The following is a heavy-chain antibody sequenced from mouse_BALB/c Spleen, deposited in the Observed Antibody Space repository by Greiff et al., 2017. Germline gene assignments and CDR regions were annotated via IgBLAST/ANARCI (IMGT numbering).Heavy chain of an antibody. J-gene: IGHJ3*01. CDR3: ARDLAPYYGSSYFAY. D-gene: IGHD1-1*01. V-gene: IGHV3-6*02. CDR1: GYSITSGYY. Sequence: EVHLVESGPGLVKPSQSLSLTCSVTGYSITSGYYWNWIRQFPGNKLEWMGYISYDGSNNYNPSLKNRISITRDTSKNQFFLKLNSVTTEDTATYYCARDLAPYYGSSYFAYWGQGTLVTVSA. CDR2: ISYDGSN.